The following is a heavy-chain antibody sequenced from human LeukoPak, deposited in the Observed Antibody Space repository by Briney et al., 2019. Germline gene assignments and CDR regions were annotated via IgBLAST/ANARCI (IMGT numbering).Heavy chain of an antibody. D-gene: IGHD3-9*01. CDR1: GFTFSSYA. V-gene: IGHV3-21*01. Sequence: GGSLRLSCAASGFTFSSYAMSWVRQAPGKGLEWVSSISSSSSYIYYADSVKGRLTISRDNAKNSLYLQMNSLRAEDTAVYYCARGSGLTGHVPEFDYWGQGTLVTVSS. CDR2: ISSSSSYI. J-gene: IGHJ4*02. CDR3: ARGSGLTGHVPEFDY.